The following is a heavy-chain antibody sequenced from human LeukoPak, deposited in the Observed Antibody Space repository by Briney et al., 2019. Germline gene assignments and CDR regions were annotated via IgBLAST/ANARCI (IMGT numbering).Heavy chain of an antibody. CDR2: ISNSGGST. D-gene: IGHD2-21*01. V-gene: IGHV3-23*01. J-gene: IGHJ2*01. CDR3: AKDLFLWYFDL. CDR1: GFTFTPYA. Sequence: GGSLRLSCAVSGFTFTPYAMSWVRQAPGKGLEWISSISNSGGSTYYADSVRGRFTISRDNSKNTLFLQMNSLRGEDTAVYYCAKDLFLWYFDLGARGPLVTVSS.